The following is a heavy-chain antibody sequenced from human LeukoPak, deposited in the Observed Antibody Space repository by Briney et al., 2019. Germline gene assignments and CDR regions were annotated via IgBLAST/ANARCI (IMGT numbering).Heavy chain of an antibody. V-gene: IGHV4-31*03. CDR3: ARDHRGAAAV. J-gene: IGHJ4*02. CDR2: IYYSGST. Sequence: SQTLSLTCTVSGGSISSGGYYWSWLRQHPGKGLEWIGYIYYSGSTYYNPSLKSRVTISVDTSKNQFSLKLSSVTAADTAVYYCARDHRGAAAVWGQGTLVTVSS. D-gene: IGHD6-13*01. CDR1: GGSISSGGYY.